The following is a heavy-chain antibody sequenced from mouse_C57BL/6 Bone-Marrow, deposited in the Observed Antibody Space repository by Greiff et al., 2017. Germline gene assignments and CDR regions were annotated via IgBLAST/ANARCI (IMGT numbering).Heavy chain of an antibody. Sequence: QVQLQQSGAELVKPGASVKMSCKASGYTFTSYWITWVKQRPGQGLEWIGDIYPGSGSTNYNEKFKSKDTLTVDTSSSTAYMQLSSLRSEDSAVYYCARPYYGNYWYFDVWGTGTTVTVSS. V-gene: IGHV1-55*01. CDR1: GYTFTSYW. CDR2: IYPGSGST. CDR3: ARPYYGNYWYFDV. J-gene: IGHJ1*03. D-gene: IGHD2-10*01.